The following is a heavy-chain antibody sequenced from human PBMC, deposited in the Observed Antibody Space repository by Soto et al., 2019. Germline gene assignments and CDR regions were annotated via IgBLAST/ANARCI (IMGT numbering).Heavy chain of an antibody. CDR1: GYTFTSYG. V-gene: IGHV1-18*04. Sequence: ASVKVSCKASGYTFTSYGISWVRQAPGQGLEWMGWISAYNGNTNYAQKLQGRVTMTTDTSTSTAYMELRSLRSDDTAVYYCARDRDFGNYFDSAYWGQGTLVTVSS. D-gene: IGHD1-26*01. J-gene: IGHJ4*02. CDR2: ISAYNGNT. CDR3: ARDRDFGNYFDSAY.